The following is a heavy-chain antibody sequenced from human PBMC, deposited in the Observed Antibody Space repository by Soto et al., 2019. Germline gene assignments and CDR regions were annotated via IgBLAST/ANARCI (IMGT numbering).Heavy chain of an antibody. CDR2: IDSSGEK. D-gene: IGHD6-19*01. Sequence: QVTLKESGPVLVKPTETLTLRCTVSGLSITDSEMGVSWIRQPPGQPLEWLAHIDSSGEKSYRKFLKSRLASSKDTSKSQIVLTMTNLDPADTATYYCARRHLAVAVSPWFDPWGQGIPVTVSS. CDR3: ARRHLAVAVSPWFDP. J-gene: IGHJ5*02. CDR1: GLSITDSEMG. V-gene: IGHV2-26*01.